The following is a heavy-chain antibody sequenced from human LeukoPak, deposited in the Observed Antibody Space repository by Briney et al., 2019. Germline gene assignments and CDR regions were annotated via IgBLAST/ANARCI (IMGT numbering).Heavy chain of an antibody. J-gene: IGHJ4*02. Sequence: RASVKVSCKASGYTFTSYAMHWVRQAPGQRLEWMGWINAGNGNTKYSQKFQGRVTITRDTSASTAYMELSSLRSEDTAVYYCARGVTMDYFDYWGQGTLVTVSS. CDR1: GYTFTSYA. D-gene: IGHD3-10*01. CDR2: INAGNGNT. V-gene: IGHV1-3*01. CDR3: ARGVTMDYFDY.